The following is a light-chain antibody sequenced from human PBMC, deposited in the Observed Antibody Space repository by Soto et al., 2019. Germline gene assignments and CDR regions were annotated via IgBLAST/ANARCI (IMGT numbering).Light chain of an antibody. CDR2: AAS. V-gene: IGKV1-6*01. Sequence: AIQMTQSPSSLSASVGDRVTITCRASQGIRNDLGWYQQKPGKAPKLLIYAASSLQSGVPARFSGSGSGTDFTLTISSLQSEDFAVYHCQQFEKWPLTFGGGTKVDIK. CDR1: QGIRND. CDR3: QQFEKWPLT. J-gene: IGKJ4*01.